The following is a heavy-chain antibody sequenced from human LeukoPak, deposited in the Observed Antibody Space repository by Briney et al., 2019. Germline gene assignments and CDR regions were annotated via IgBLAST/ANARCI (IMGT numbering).Heavy chain of an antibody. D-gene: IGHD3-22*01. V-gene: IGHV5-51*01. CDR3: ARQVSTRNYYDSSGYYLSIYADY. CDR2: IYPGDSDT. CDR1: GYSFTSYW. J-gene: IGHJ4*02. Sequence: GESLKISCKGSGYSFTSYWIGWVRQMPGKGLEWMGIIYPGDSDTRYSPSFQGQVTISADKSISTAYLQWSSLKASDTAMYYCARQVSTRNYYDSSGYYLSIYADYWGQGTLVTVSS.